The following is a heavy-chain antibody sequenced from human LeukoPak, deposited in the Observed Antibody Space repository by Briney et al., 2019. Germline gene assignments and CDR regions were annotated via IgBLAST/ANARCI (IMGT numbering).Heavy chain of an antibody. CDR2: INHSGST. D-gene: IGHD3-10*01. J-gene: IGHJ6*02. CDR3: ARGGGGWFGEFYYYYYGMDV. Sequence: KPSETLSLTCAVYGGSFSGCYWSWIRQPPGKGLEWIGEINHSGSTNYNPSLKSRVTISVDTSKNQFSLKLSSVTAADTAVYYCARGGGGWFGEFYYYYYGMDVWGQGTTVTVSS. V-gene: IGHV4-34*01. CDR1: GGSFSGCY.